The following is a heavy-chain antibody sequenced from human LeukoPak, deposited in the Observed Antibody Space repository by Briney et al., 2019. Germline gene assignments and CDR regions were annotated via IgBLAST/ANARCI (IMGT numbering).Heavy chain of an antibody. D-gene: IGHD2-15*01. V-gene: IGHV1-2*02. CDR3: ARDGDPRYSAPYNWFDP. Sequence: ASVQVSCKASGYTFTGYYMHWVRQAPGQGLEWMGWTNPNSGGTNYARKFQGRVTMTRDTSISTAYMELSRLRSDDTAVYYCARDGDPRYSAPYNWFDPWGQGTLVTVSS. CDR1: GYTFTGYY. J-gene: IGHJ5*02. CDR2: TNPNSGGT.